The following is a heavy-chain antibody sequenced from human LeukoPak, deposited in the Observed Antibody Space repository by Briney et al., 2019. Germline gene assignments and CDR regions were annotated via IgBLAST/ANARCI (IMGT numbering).Heavy chain of an antibody. J-gene: IGHJ6*03. CDR3: ARGNPVWDLEWLLFDYYYKDV. CDR1: GGSFSGYY. CDR2: INHSGST. Sequence: NPSETLSLTCAVYGGSFSGYYWSWIRQPPGKGLEWIGEINHSGSTNYNPSLKSRVTISVDTSKNQFSLKLSSVTAADTAVYYCARGNPVWDLEWLLFDYYYKDVWGKGTTVTVSS. V-gene: IGHV4-34*01. D-gene: IGHD3-3*01.